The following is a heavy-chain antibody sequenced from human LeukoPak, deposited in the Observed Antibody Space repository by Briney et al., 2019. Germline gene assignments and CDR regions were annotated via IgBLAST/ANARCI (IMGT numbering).Heavy chain of an antibody. CDR1: GDSITISRFY. CDR2: IYYRGIT. J-gene: IGHJ5*02. V-gene: IGHV4-39*01. CDR3: ARRRRGGWFDP. D-gene: IGHD3-10*01. Sequence: SDTLSLTCTVSGDSITISRFYGGWIRQPPGKGLEWIGTIYYRGITYYSSSLKSRVTMSVDTSKNQFSLNLKSVTAADTAIYYCARRRRGGWFDPWGQGILVTVSS.